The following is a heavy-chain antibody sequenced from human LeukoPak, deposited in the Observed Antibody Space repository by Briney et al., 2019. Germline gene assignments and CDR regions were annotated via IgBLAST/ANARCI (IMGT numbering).Heavy chain of an antibody. CDR1: GGSFSGYY. CDR2: ISHSGST. CDR3: ARLRYCSSVSCPGFDY. D-gene: IGHD2-2*01. J-gene: IGHJ4*02. Sequence: SETLSLTCAVYGGSFSGYYWSWIRQPPGKGLEWIGFISHSGSTNYNPSLKSRVTMSVDTSTNQFSLNLSSVTATDTAVYYCARLRYCSSVSCPGFDYWGQGTLVTVSS. V-gene: IGHV4-34*11.